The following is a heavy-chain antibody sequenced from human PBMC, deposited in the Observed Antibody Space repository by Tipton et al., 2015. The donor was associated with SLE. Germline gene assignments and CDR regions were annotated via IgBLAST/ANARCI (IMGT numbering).Heavy chain of an antibody. CDR1: GDSVSSNSAA. V-gene: IGHV6-1*01. CDR2: TYYRSKWYN. Sequence: PGLVKPSQTLSLTCAISGDSVSSNSAAWNWIRQSPSRGLEWLGRTYYRSKWYNDYAVSVKSRITINPDASKNQFSLQLNSVTPEDTAVYYCAREGIYGDSARSYFDYWGQGTLVTVSS. D-gene: IGHD4-17*01. J-gene: IGHJ4*02. CDR3: AREGIYGDSARSYFDY.